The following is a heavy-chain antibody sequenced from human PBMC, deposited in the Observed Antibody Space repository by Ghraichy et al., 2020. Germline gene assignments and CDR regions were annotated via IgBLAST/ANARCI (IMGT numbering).Heavy chain of an antibody. CDR2: IYYSGST. Sequence: SETLSPTCTVSGGSISSSSYYWGWIRQPPGKGLEWIGSIYYSGSTYYNPSLKSRVTISVDTSKNQFSLKLSSVTAADTAVYYCARHGLREEFDPWGQGTLVTVSS. J-gene: IGHJ5*02. D-gene: IGHD5-12*01. V-gene: IGHV4-39*01. CDR1: GGSISSSSYY. CDR3: ARHGLREEFDP.